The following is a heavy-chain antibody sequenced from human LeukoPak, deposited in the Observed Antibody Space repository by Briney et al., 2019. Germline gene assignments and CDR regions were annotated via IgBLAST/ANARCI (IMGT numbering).Heavy chain of an antibody. CDR1: GGSISSSNW. J-gene: IGHJ5*02. CDR3: ARAPDYNWFDP. CDR2: IYHSGST. Sequence: PSETLSLTCAVSGGSISSSNWWSWVRQPPGKGLEWIGEIYHSGSTNYNPSLESRVTISVDKSKNQFSLKLSSVTAADTAVYYCARAPDYNWFDPWGQGTLVTVSS. D-gene: IGHD1-14*01. V-gene: IGHV4-4*02.